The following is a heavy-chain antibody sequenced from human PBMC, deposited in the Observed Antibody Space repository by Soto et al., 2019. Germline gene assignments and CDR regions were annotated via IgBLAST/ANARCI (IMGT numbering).Heavy chain of an antibody. CDR2: INPNSGGT. CDR3: ARVGMTTVTPTLDY. V-gene: IGHV1-2*04. D-gene: IGHD4-4*01. CDR1: GYTFTGYY. Sequence: GASVKVSCKASGYTFTGYYMHWVRQAPGQGLEWMGWINPNSGGTNYAQKFQGWVTMTRDTSISTAYMELSRLRSDDTAVYYCARVGMTTVTPTLDYWGQGTLVTVSS. J-gene: IGHJ4*02.